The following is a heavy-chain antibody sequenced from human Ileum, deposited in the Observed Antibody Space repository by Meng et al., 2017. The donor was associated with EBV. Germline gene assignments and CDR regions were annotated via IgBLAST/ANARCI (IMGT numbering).Heavy chain of an antibody. D-gene: IGHD3-22*01. CDR2: IIPIFSTT. CDR3: ARGYDTIRYFFDS. CDR1: GGSLGSYV. V-gene: IGHV1-69*18. J-gene: IGHJ4*02. Sequence: AERGWSRAEVKKLGPLVKVSCKVSGGSLGSYVTTWVRQAPGQGLEWMGRIIPIFSTTNYAQKFQGRVTITADESTGTVYMELSSLRYDDTAAYFCARGYDTIRYFFDSWGQGTLVTVSS.